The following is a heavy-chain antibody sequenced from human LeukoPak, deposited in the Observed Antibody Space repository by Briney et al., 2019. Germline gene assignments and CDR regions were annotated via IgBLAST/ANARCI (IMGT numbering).Heavy chain of an antibody. D-gene: IGHD6-19*01. CDR2: ISWDGGST. V-gene: IGHV3-43*01. Sequence: GGSLRLSCAASGFTFDDYTVHWVRQAPGKGLEWVSLISWDGGSTYYADSVKGRFTTSRDNSKNSLYLQMNSLRTEDTALYYCAKDGQQWLAGAFDIWGQGTMVTVPS. CDR1: GFTFDDYT. CDR3: AKDGQQWLAGAFDI. J-gene: IGHJ3*02.